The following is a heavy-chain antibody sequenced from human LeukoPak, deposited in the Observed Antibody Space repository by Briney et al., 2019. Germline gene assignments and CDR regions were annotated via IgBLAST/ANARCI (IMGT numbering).Heavy chain of an antibody. CDR1: GFTFSSYD. D-gene: IGHD3-10*01. CDR2: IGTAGDT. V-gene: IGHV3-13*01. J-gene: IGHJ4*02. CDR3: ARGSVVLLWFGEPMPRDYYFDY. Sequence: GGSLRLSCAASGFTFSSYDMHWVRQATGKGLEWVSAIGTAGDTYYPGSVKGRFTISRDNAKNSLYLQMNSLRAEDTAVYYCARGSVVLLWFGEPMPRDYYFDYWGQGTLVTVSS.